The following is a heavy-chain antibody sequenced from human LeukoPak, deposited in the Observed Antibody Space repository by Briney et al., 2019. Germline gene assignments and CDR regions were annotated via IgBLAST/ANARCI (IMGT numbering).Heavy chain of an antibody. CDR3: ARALLRPRFDP. D-gene: IGHD4-17*01. Sequence: SETLSLTFTVSGGSISSYYWSWIRQPPGKGLEWIGYIYYSGSTNYNPSLKSRVTISVDTSKNQFSLKLSSVTAADTAVYYCARALLRPRFDPWGQGTLVTVSS. CDR2: IYYSGST. V-gene: IGHV4-59*01. CDR1: GGSISSYY. J-gene: IGHJ5*02.